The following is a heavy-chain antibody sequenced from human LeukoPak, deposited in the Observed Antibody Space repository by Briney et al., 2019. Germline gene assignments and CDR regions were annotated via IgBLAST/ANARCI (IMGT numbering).Heavy chain of an antibody. J-gene: IGHJ4*02. Sequence: ASVKVSCKASGYTFTSYGISWVRQAPGQGLEWMGRIIPILGIANYAQKFQGRVTITADKSTSTAYMELSSLRSEDTAVYYCARVGGYYDTVDYWGQGTLVTVSS. CDR3: ARVGGYYDTVDY. D-gene: IGHD3-22*01. CDR2: IIPILGIA. V-gene: IGHV1-69*04. CDR1: GYTFTSYG.